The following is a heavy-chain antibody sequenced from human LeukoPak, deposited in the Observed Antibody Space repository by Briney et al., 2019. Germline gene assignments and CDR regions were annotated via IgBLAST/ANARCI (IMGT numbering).Heavy chain of an antibody. J-gene: IGHJ4*02. Sequence: PGGSLRLSCAASGFTFSSYWMSWVRQAPGKGLEWVANIKQDGSEKYYVDSVKGRFTISRGNAKNSLYLQMNSLRAEDTAVYYCARTETLWFGELFPDYWGQGTLVTVSS. CDR2: IKQDGSEK. CDR1: GFTFSSYW. D-gene: IGHD3-10*01. CDR3: ARTETLWFGELFPDY. V-gene: IGHV3-7*01.